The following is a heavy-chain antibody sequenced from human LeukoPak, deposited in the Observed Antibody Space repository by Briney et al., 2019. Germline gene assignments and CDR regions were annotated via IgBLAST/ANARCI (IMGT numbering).Heavy chain of an antibody. CDR2: ISHSGST. CDR1: GGSISSSNW. V-gene: IGHV4-4*02. J-gene: IGHJ4*02. CDR3: ARVTATTPSDY. D-gene: IGHD2-21*02. Sequence: SETLSLTCAVSGGSISSSNWWSWVRQPPGKGLEWIGEISHSGSTNSNPSLESRVTISVDKSKNQFSLELTSVTAADTAVYFCARVTATTPSDYWGQGTLVTVSS.